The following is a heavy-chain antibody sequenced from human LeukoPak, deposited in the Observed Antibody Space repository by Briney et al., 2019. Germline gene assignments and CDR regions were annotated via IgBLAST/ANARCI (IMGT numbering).Heavy chain of an antibody. V-gene: IGHV1-46*01. CDR2: INPSGGST. CDR3: ARDQAAAGTEDDAFDI. CDR1: GYTFTSYY. J-gene: IGHJ3*02. D-gene: IGHD6-13*01. Sequence: ASVKVSCKASGYTFTSYYMHWVRQAPGQGLEWMGVINPSGGSTSYAQKFQGRVTMTRDTSTSTVYMELSSLRSEDTAVYYCARDQAAAGTEDDAFDIWGQGTMVTVSS.